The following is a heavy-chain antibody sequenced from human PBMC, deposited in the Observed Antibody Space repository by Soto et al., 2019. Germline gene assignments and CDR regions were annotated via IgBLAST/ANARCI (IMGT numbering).Heavy chain of an antibody. Sequence: QVQLQQWGAGLLKPSETLSLTCAVYGGSFSGYYWSWIRQPPGKGLEWIGEINHSGSTNYNPSLKSRVTISVDTSKNQFSLKPSSVTAADTAVYYCARATRYYDSSGYYSNYYYYGMDVWGQGTTVTVSS. D-gene: IGHD3-22*01. J-gene: IGHJ6*02. CDR1: GGSFSGYY. V-gene: IGHV4-34*01. CDR2: INHSGST. CDR3: ARATRYYDSSGYYSNYYYYGMDV.